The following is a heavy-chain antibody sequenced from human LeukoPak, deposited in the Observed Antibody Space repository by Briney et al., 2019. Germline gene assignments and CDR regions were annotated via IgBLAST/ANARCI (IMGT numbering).Heavy chain of an antibody. D-gene: IGHD3-9*01. Sequence: GGSLRLSCAASGFTFSSYAMSWVRQAPGKGLEWVSSISSSSSYIYYADSVKGRFTISRDNAKNSLYLQMNSLRAEDTAVFFFKKKTAYDILTGYSAYFDYWGQGTLVTVSS. J-gene: IGHJ4*02. CDR2: ISSSSSYI. CDR3: KKKTAYDILTGYSAYFDY. CDR1: GFTFSSYA. V-gene: IGHV3-21*01.